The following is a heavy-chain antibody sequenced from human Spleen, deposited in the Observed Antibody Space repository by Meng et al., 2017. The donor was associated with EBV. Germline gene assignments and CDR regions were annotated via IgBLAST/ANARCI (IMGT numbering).Heavy chain of an antibody. J-gene: IGHJ4*02. CDR2: IYYSGST. V-gene: IGHV4-61*01. CDR1: GGSLSSDTNY. CDR3: ARVWGVGFYFNY. D-gene: IGHD3-16*01. Sequence: QVQLQESAPGLVNTAETLSLTCTVSGGSLSSDTNYWNWSRQPPGKGLEWIGYIYYSGSTKYNPSLKSRVTISMDTSKNQFSLKLSSVTAADTAVYYCARVWGVGFYFNYWGQGALVTVSS.